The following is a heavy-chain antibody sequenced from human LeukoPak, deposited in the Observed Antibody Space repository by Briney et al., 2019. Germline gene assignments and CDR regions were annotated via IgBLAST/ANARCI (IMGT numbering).Heavy chain of an antibody. Sequence: ASVKVSCKASGYTFTGYYMHWVRQAPGQGLEWMGWINPNSGGTNYAQKFQGRVTMTEDASTDTAYMELSSLRSEDTAVYYCATAAPRGGYIVVVVTAFDYWGQGTLVTVSS. CDR2: INPNSGGT. V-gene: IGHV1-2*02. D-gene: IGHD2-15*01. J-gene: IGHJ4*02. CDR3: ATAAPRGGYIVVVVTAFDY. CDR1: GYTFTGYY.